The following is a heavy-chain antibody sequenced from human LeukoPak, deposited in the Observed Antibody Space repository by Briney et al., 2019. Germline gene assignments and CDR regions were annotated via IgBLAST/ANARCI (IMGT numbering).Heavy chain of an antibody. J-gene: IGHJ4*02. Sequence: SETLSLTCTVSGGSISSSSYYWGWIRQPPGKGLEWIGGIYYSESTYYNPSLKSRVTISVDTSKNQFSLKLSSVTAADTAVYYCARLWYYYGSGSSDYWGQGTLVTVSS. CDR2: IYYSEST. D-gene: IGHD3-10*01. CDR3: ARLWYYYGSGSSDY. V-gene: IGHV4-39*07. CDR1: GGSISSSSYY.